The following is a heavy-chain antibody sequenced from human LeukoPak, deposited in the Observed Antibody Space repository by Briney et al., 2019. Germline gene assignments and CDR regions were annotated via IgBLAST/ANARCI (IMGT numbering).Heavy chain of an antibody. J-gene: IGHJ4*02. CDR2: ISAYNGNT. CDR1: GYTFTGYY. CDR3: ARVQYSGSYYPFDY. Sequence: ASVKVSCKASGYTFTGYYMHWVRQAPGQGLEWMGWISAYNGNTNYAQKLQGRVTMTTDTSTSTAYMELRSLRSDDTAVYYCARVQYSGSYYPFDYWGQGTLVTVSS. V-gene: IGHV1-18*04. D-gene: IGHD1-26*01.